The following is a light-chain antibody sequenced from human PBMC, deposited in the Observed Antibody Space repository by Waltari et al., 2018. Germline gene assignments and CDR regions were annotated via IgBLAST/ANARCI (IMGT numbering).Light chain of an antibody. J-gene: IGKJ1*01. CDR1: QSLLHSDGYNY. CDR2: FSF. Sequence: EIVMTQSPLSLPVTPGEPASISCRSSQSLLHSDGYNYLNWYLQKPGQSPQLLIYFSFISAYGVPHRFTGSGAGTDFTLKSSRVEAEDVGFYYCMQALHTPPTFGQGTRAEIK. V-gene: IGKV2-28*01. CDR3: MQALHTPPT.